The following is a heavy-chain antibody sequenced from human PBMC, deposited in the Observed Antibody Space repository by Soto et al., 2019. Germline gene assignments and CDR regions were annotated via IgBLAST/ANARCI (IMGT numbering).Heavy chain of an antibody. CDR1: GGSISSGDYY. D-gene: IGHD3-22*01. J-gene: IGHJ4*02. V-gene: IGHV4-30-4*01. CDR2: IYYSGST. CDR3: ARAPDYYDSSGYYYRDFDY. Sequence: SETLSLTCTVSGGSISSGDYYWSWIRQPPGKGLEWIGYIYYSGSTYYNPSLKSRVTISVDTSKNQFSLKLSSVTAADTAVYYCARAPDYYDSSGYYYRDFDYWGQGTLVTVSS.